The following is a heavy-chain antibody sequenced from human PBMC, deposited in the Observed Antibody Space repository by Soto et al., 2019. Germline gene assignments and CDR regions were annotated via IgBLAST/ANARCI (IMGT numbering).Heavy chain of an antibody. CDR3: ARHRGSYGGEYYFDY. J-gene: IGHJ4*02. Sequence: SETLSLTCTVSADSISSSSYFWGWIRQPPGKGLEWIGTIYYSGSTSYNPSLKSRVTISLDTSKNQFSLRLSSVTAADTAVSHCARHRGSYGGEYYFDYWGQGTLVTVSS. D-gene: IGHD5-18*01. CDR2: IYYSGST. V-gene: IGHV4-39*01. CDR1: ADSISSSSYF.